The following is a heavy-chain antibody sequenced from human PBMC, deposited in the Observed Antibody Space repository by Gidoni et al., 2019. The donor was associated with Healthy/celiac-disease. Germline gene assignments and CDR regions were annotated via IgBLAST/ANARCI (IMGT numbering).Heavy chain of an antibody. Sequence: QLQLQESGPGLVKPSETLSLTCTVSGGSISSSSYYWGWIRQPPGKGLEWIGRIYYSGSTYYNPSLKSRVTISVDTSKNQFSLKLSSVTAADTAVYYCARQGEWLADYWGQGTLVTVSS. CDR1: GGSISSSSYY. CDR2: IYYSGST. V-gene: IGHV4-39*01. J-gene: IGHJ4*02. D-gene: IGHD6-19*01. CDR3: ARQGEWLADY.